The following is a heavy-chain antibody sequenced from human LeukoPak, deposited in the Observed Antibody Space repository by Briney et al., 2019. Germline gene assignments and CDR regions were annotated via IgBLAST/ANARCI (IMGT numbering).Heavy chain of an antibody. Sequence: GGSLRLSCAASGFTFSRHAMSWVRQAPGKGLEWVANIKQDGSDKYYVDSVKGRFTISRDNAKNSLYLQMNSLRAEDTAVYYCARGVTTDYWGQGTLVTVSS. CDR2: IKQDGSDK. CDR1: GFTFSRHA. J-gene: IGHJ4*02. D-gene: IGHD4-11*01. V-gene: IGHV3-7*05. CDR3: ARGVTTDY.